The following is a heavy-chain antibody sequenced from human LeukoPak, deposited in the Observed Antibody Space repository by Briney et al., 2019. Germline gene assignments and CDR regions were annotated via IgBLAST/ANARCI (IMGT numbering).Heavy chain of an antibody. CDR2: IKQDGSEK. CDR3: TRDMGYSYGLSVDY. V-gene: IGHV3-7*01. D-gene: IGHD5-18*01. Sequence: GGSLRLSCAASGFNLSRYWMSWVRQAPGKGLEWVANIKQDGSEKYYVDSVKGRFTISRDNAKNLLYLQMNSLRAEDTAVYYCTRDMGYSYGLSVDYWGQGTLVTVSS. J-gene: IGHJ4*02. CDR1: GFNLSRYW.